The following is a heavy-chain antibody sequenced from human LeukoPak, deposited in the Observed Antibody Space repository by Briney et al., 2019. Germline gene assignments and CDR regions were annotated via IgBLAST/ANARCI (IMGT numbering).Heavy chain of an antibody. D-gene: IGHD3-10*01. CDR3: ARDVSMVRSEGLFDY. J-gene: IGHJ4*02. Sequence: ASVKVSCTASGYTFTSYGISWVRQAPGQGLEWMGWISAYNGNTNYAQKLQGRVTMTTDTSTSTAYMELRSLRSDDTAVYYCARDVSMVRSEGLFDYWGQGTLVTVSS. V-gene: IGHV1-18*01. CDR2: ISAYNGNT. CDR1: GYTFTSYG.